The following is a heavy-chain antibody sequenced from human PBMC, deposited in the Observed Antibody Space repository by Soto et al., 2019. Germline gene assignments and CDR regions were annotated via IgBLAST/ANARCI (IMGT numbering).Heavy chain of an antibody. CDR3: ARWGYCISTSCYYDFDY. CDR2: IYSGGST. V-gene: IGHV3-53*01. Sequence: GGSLRLSCAASGFTVSSNYMGWVRQAPGKGLEWVSVIYSGGSTYYADSVKGRFTISRDNSKNTLYLQMNSLRAEDTAVYYCARWGYCISTSCYYDFDYWGQGTLVTVSS. D-gene: IGHD2-2*01. CDR1: GFTVSSNY. J-gene: IGHJ4*02.